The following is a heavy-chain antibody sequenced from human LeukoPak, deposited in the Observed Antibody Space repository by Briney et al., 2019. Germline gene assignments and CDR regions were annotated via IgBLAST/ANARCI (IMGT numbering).Heavy chain of an antibody. J-gene: IGHJ3*02. CDR1: GGSISSYY. CDR2: IYYSGST. Sequence: SETLSLTCTVSGGSISSYYWSWIQQPPGKGLEWIGYIYYSGSTNYNPSLKSRVTISVDTSKNQFSLKLSSVTAADTAVYYCARGPYYYDSSGYYSAGGSAFDIWGQGTMVTVSS. V-gene: IGHV4-59*01. CDR3: ARGPYYYDSSGYYSAGGSAFDI. D-gene: IGHD3-22*01.